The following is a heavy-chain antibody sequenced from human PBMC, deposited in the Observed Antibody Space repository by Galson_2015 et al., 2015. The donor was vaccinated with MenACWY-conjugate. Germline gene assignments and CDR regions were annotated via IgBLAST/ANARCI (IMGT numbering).Heavy chain of an antibody. V-gene: IGHV4-59*01. Sequence: LSLTCTVSGGSINNYYWSWVRQPPGKGLEWIGYIYYSGSTSYNPSLKSRGTISVDTSRNQFYLELRSVTAADTAVYFCARVVNYYGSGSYWFDPWGQGTLVTVSS. J-gene: IGHJ5*02. D-gene: IGHD3-10*01. CDR1: GGSINNYY. CDR3: ARVVNYYGSGSYWFDP. CDR2: IYYSGST.